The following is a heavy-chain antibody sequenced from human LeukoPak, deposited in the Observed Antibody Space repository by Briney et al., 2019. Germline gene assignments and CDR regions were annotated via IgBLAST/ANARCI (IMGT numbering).Heavy chain of an antibody. CDR2: IYYSGST. Sequence: SETLSLTCTVSGGSISSYYWSWIRQPPGKGLEWIGYIYYSGSTNYNPSLKSRVTIPVDTSKNQFSLKLSSVTAADTAVYYCARDRSYGGYFDYWGQGTLVTVSS. V-gene: IGHV4-59*01. CDR1: GGSISSYY. J-gene: IGHJ4*02. D-gene: IGHD4-23*01. CDR3: ARDRSYGGYFDY.